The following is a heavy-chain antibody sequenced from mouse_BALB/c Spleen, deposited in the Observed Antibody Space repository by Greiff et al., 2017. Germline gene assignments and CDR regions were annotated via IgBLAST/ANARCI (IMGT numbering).Heavy chain of an antibody. CDR1: GYTFTDDE. V-gene: IGHV1-15*01. Sequence: QVQLQQSGAELVRPGASVTLSCKASGYTFTDDEMHWVKQTPVHGLEWIGAIDPETGGTAYNQKFKGKATLTADKSSSTAYMELRSLTSEDSAVYYCTREDVRPGYWGQGTTLTVSS. D-gene: IGHD2-14*01. J-gene: IGHJ2*01. CDR2: IDPETGGT. CDR3: TREDVRPGY.